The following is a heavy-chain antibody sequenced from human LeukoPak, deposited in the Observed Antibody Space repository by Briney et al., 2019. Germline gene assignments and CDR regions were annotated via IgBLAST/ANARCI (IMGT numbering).Heavy chain of an antibody. J-gene: IGHJ4*02. D-gene: IGHD3-10*01. V-gene: IGHV4-59*02. CDR2: IYHTGST. CDR3: ARESRGMVRGVIDY. Sequence: PSETLSLTCTISGGSVSDYYWSWIRQSPGKGLEWIGYIYHTGSTSYSPSLKSRVTISADTSKNQFSLKLSSVTAADTAVYYCARESRGMVRGVIDYWGQGTLVTVSS. CDR1: GGSVSDYY.